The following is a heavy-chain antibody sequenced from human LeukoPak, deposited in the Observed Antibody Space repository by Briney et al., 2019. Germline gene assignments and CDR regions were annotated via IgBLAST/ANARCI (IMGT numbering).Heavy chain of an antibody. J-gene: IGHJ4*02. CDR2: IYHNGNT. CDR1: GYSIRSGYN. D-gene: IGHD2-21*01. CDR3: ARSDGYFRLDY. Sequence: PSETLSLTCAVSGYSIRSGYNWGWIRQPPGKALEWIGRIYHNGNTYYNPSLESRVTISIDLSKNQFSLKLSSVTAADTAVYYCARSDGYFRLDYWGQGTLVTVSS. V-gene: IGHV4-38-2*01.